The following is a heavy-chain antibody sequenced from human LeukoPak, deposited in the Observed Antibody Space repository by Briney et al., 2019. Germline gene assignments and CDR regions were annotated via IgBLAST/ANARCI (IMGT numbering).Heavy chain of an antibody. CDR2: IYTSGST. V-gene: IGHV4-61*02. CDR3: ARDHDGDYWYYFDY. D-gene: IGHD4-17*01. CDR1: GGSISSGSYY. J-gene: IGHJ4*02. Sequence: PSQTLSLTXTVSGGSISSGSYYWSWIRQPAGKGLEWIGRIYTSGSTNYNPSLKSRVTISVDTSKNQFSLKLSSVTAADTAVYYCARDHDGDYWYYFDYWGQGTLVTVSS.